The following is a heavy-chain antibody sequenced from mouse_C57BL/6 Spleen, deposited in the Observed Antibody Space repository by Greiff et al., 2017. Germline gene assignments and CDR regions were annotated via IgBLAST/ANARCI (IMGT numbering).Heavy chain of an antibody. Sequence: EVQGVESGGGLVQPKGSLKLSCAASGFTFNTYAMHWVRQAPGKGLEWVDRIRSKSSNYATYYADSVKDRFTISRDDSQSMLYLQMNNRKTEDTAMYYCVREGNYDYYAMDYWGQGTSVTVST. CDR2: IRSKSSNYAT. V-gene: IGHV10-3*01. J-gene: IGHJ4*01. CDR1: GFTFNTYA. CDR3: VREGNYDYYAMDY. D-gene: IGHD2-1*01.